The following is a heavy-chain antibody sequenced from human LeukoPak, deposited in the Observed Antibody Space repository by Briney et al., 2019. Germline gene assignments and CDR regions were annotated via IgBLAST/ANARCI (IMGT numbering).Heavy chain of an antibody. CDR3: ARDGPAATGPDLDY. D-gene: IGHD6-13*01. CDR1: GFIFSDYW. J-gene: IGHJ4*02. Sequence: GESLKISCAASGFIFSDYWMHWVLQVPGKGLVWVSTIKGDGTITNYADSVKGRFTISRDNAKNTLYLQMNSLRVEDSGIYYCARDGPAATGPDLDYWGQGTLVTVSS. V-gene: IGHV3-74*01. CDR2: IKGDGTIT.